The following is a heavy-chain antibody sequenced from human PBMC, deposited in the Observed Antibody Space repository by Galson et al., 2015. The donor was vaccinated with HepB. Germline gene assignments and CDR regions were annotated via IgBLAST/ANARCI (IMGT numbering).Heavy chain of an antibody. Sequence: DSVKGRFTISRDNTKNSLYLQMDSLRAEDTAVYYCARETGGSRNFDSSGYSDFDYWGQGTLVTVSS. V-gene: IGHV3-7*01. J-gene: IGHJ4*02. CDR3: ARETGGSRNFDSSGYSDFDY. D-gene: IGHD3-22*01.